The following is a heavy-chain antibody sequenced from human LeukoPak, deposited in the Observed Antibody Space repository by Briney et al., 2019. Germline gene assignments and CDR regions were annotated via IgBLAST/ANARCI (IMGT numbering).Heavy chain of an antibody. V-gene: IGHV3-23*01. CDR3: AKRGSGSYSGFVAY. CDR2: ISGSGGST. Sequence: PGGSLRLSCAASGFTFSNYAMTWVRQAPGKGLEWVSAISGSGGSTSYADSVKGRFTISRDNSKNTLYLQMSSLRAEDTAVYYCAKRGSGSYSGFVAYWGQGTLVTVSS. J-gene: IGHJ4*02. D-gene: IGHD3-10*01. CDR1: GFTFSNYA.